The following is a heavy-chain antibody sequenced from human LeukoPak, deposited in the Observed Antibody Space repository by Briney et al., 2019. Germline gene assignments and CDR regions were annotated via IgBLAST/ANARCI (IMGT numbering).Heavy chain of an antibody. CDR2: ISSSGTTI. CDR3: ARESPSYGGNVFDY. J-gene: IGHJ4*02. Sequence: PGGSLRLSCAASGFTFSNYWMHWVRQAPGKGLEWVSYISSSGTTIYYADSVKGRFTISRDNAKNSLYLQMNSLRAEDTAVYYCARESPSYGGNVFDYWGQGTLVTVSS. V-gene: IGHV3-48*04. D-gene: IGHD4-23*01. CDR1: GFTFSNYW.